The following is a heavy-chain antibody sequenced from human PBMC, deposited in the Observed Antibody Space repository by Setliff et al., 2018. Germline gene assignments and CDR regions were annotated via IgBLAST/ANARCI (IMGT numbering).Heavy chain of an antibody. CDR3: ARDQTGDGVRFDY. J-gene: IGHJ4*02. CDR1: GYTFKTYG. V-gene: IGHV1-2*02. CDR2: INPNSGGT. Sequence: ASVKVSCKASGYTFKTYGFTWVRQAPGQGLEWMGWINPNSGGTNYAQKFQGRVTMTRDTSISTAYMELSRLRSDDTAVYYCARDQTGDGVRFDYWGQGTLVTVSS. D-gene: IGHD7-27*01.